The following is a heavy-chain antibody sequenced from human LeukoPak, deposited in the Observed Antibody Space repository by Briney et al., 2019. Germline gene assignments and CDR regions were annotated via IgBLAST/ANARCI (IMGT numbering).Heavy chain of an antibody. CDR1: GFTFSTYA. V-gene: IGHV3-23*01. CDR3: AKNYESGRGVPYGMDV. J-gene: IGHJ6*02. CDR2: ISGRGVST. Sequence: GGSLRLSCAASGFTFSTYAMTWVRQAPGKGLEWVSCISGRGVSTYYADSVKGRFTISRDNSKNTLYLQMSSLRDEDTAVYYCAKNYESGRGVPYGMDVWGQGTTVTVSS. D-gene: IGHD3-10*01.